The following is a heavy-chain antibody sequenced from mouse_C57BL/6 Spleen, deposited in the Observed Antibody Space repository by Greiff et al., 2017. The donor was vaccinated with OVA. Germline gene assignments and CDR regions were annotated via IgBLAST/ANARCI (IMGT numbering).Heavy chain of an antibody. D-gene: IGHD1-1*01. CDR1: GYSITSGYY. CDR2: ISYDGSN. CDR3: ARDTTVEAY. J-gene: IGHJ3*01. V-gene: IGHV3-6*01. Sequence: EVHLVESGPGLVKPSQSLSLTCSVTGYSITSGYYWNWLRQFPGNKLEWMGYISYDGSNNYNPSLKNRISITRDTSKNQFFLKLNSVTTEDTATYYCARDTTVEAYWGQGTLVTVSA.